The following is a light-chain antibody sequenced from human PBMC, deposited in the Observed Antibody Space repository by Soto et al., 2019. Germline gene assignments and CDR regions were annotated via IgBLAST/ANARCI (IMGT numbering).Light chain of an antibody. V-gene: IGLV2-18*02. J-gene: IGLJ1*01. Sequence: QSVLTQPPSVSGSPGQSVAISCTGTSSDVGSNNRVAWYQQPPGTAPKLIISEVNNRPSGVPDRFSGSKSGNTASLTISGLQAEDEADYYCSSYTSTNTYVFGTGTKVTVL. CDR2: EVN. CDR3: SSYTSTNTYV. CDR1: SSDVGSNNR.